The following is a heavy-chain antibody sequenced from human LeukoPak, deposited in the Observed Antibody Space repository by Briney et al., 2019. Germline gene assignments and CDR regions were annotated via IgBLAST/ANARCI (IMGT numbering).Heavy chain of an antibody. V-gene: IGHV3-43D*03. CDR3: AKDRGFGVADYYFDY. Sequence: PGGSLRLSCAASGFTFDDYAMHWVRQAPGKGLGWVSLISWDGGSTYYADSVKGRFTISRDNSKNSLYLQMNSLRAEDTALYYCAKDRGFGVADYYFDYWGQGTLVTVSS. CDR2: ISWDGGST. J-gene: IGHJ4*02. D-gene: IGHD3-3*01. CDR1: GFTFDDYA.